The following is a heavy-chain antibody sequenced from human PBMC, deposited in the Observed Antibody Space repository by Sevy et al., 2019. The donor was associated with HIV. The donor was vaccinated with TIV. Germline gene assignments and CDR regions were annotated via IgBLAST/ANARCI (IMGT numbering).Heavy chain of an antibody. CDR1: GFTFSSYS. D-gene: IGHD5-12*01. Sequence: GGSLRLSCAASGFTFSSYSMNWVRQAPGKGLEWVSYISSSSTIYYADSVKGRFTISRDNAKNSLYLQMNSLRDEDTAVYYCARAPHRGVGIWGQGTMVTVSS. J-gene: IGHJ3*02. V-gene: IGHV3-48*02. CDR2: ISSSSTI. CDR3: ARAPHRGVGI.